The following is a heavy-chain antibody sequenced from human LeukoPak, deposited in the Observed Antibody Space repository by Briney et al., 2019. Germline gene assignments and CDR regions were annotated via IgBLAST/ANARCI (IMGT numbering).Heavy chain of an antibody. V-gene: IGHV1-8*03. J-gene: IGHJ4*02. CDR2: MNPDSGDT. Sequence: ASVKVSCKASGYTFTGYYVHWVRQAPGQGLEWMGWMNPDSGDTGYAQKFQGRLTITRHTSINTAYMELSGLRSDDSAVYYCTRGWDYWGQGTLVTVSS. CDR1: GYTFTGYY. CDR3: TRGWDY.